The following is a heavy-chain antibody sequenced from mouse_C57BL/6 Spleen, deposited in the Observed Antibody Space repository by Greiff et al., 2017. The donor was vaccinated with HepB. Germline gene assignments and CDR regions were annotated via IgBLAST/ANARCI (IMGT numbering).Heavy chain of an antibody. CDR3: ARYYGSSYWYFDV. CDR2: IDPNSGGT. D-gene: IGHD1-1*01. J-gene: IGHJ1*03. V-gene: IGHV1-72*01. CDR1: GYTFTSYW. Sequence: VQLQQSGAELVKPGASVKLSCKASGYTFTSYWMHWVKQRPGRGLEWIGRIDPNSGGTKYNEKFKSKATLTVDKPSSTAYMQLSSLTSEDSAVYYGARYYGSSYWYFDVWGTGTTVTVSS.